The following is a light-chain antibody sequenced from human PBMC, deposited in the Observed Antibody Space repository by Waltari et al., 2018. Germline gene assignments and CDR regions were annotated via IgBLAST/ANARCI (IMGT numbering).Light chain of an antibody. J-gene: IGLJ2*01. CDR1: ISDIGAYHY. Sequence: QSALTQPASVSASPGQSITISCTGTISDIGAYHYVSWYQQFPSKAPKLINYDVSKRACGVCDRCSSSKSGDSASLTLSGLQVDDEAHDHCASYTGGSTHVAVGGGTQVTVL. CDR2: DVS. V-gene: IGLV2-14*01. CDR3: ASYTGGSTHVA.